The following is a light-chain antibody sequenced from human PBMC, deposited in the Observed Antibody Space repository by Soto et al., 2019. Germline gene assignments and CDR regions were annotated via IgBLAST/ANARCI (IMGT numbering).Light chain of an antibody. CDR3: ERYNSWPPLT. CDR1: QSVSSN. J-gene: IGKJ4*01. CDR2: GAS. Sequence: EIVMTQSPATLSVSPGERATLSCRASQSVSSNLAWYQQKPGQAPRLLIYGASTRATGIPARFSGSGSGTGFTLTISSLQAEDLAGYDCERYNSWPPLTFGGGTKVEIK. V-gene: IGKV3-15*01.